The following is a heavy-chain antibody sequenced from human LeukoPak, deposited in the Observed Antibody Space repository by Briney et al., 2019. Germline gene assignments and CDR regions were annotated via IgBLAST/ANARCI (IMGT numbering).Heavy chain of an antibody. D-gene: IGHD1-1*01. Sequence: GGSLRLSCAASGFTFSSYGMHWVRQAPGKGLEWVAVIWYDGSNKYYADSVKGRFTISRDNSKNSLYLQMYSLRAEDTAVYYCAKVEGASKASVYWGQGALVTVSS. CDR2: IWYDGSNK. CDR1: GFTFSSYG. V-gene: IGHV3-33*06. CDR3: AKVEGASKASVY. J-gene: IGHJ4*02.